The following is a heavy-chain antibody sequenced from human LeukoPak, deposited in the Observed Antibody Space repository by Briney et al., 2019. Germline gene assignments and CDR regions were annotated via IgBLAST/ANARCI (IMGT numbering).Heavy chain of an antibody. CDR3: ARGYTFTSNWFDP. J-gene: IGHJ5*02. CDR2: INSDGTTT. Sequence: GGSLRLSCAASGXTFSSYWMHWVRQVPGKGLVWVSRINSDGTTTVYEDSVKGRFTISRDNGKNTLYLQMNSLRGEDTAVYYCARGYTFTSNWFDPWGQGTVVTVSA. V-gene: IGHV3-74*01. CDR1: GXTFSSYW. D-gene: IGHD6-13*01.